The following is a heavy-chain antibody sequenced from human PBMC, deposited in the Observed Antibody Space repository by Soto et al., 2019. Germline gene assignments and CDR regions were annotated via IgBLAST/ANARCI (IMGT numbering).Heavy chain of an antibody. J-gene: IGHJ4*02. D-gene: IGHD2-8*01. CDR1: GYTFTSYG. CDR3: ARDRVVLMVYDYYFDY. Sequence: ASLKVSCKASGYTFTSYGISWVRQAPGQGLEWMGWISAYNGNTNYAQKLQGRVTMTTDTSTSTAYMELRSLRSDDTAVYYCARDRVVLMVYDYYFDYWGQGTLVTVSS. V-gene: IGHV1-18*01. CDR2: ISAYNGNT.